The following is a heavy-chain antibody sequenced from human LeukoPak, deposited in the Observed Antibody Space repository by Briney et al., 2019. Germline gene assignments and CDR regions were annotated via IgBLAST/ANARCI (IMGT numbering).Heavy chain of an antibody. J-gene: IGHJ6*02. V-gene: IGHV3-53*01. CDR1: GLTVSSNY. CDR3: ARDLPPAPWNGMDV. D-gene: IGHD2-2*01. Sequence: PGGSLRLSCAASGLTVSSNYMSWVRQAPGKGLEWVSVIYSGGSTYADSVKGRFTISRDNSKNTLYLQMNSLRPEDTAVYYCARDLPPAPWNGMDVWGQGTTVTVSS. CDR2: IYSGGST.